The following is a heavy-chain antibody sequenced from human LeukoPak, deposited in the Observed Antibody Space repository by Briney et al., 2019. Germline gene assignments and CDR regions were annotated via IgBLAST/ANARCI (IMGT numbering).Heavy chain of an antibody. J-gene: IGHJ6*02. CDR1: VFTFSSYG. CDR3: AKDLYGSGSYYYGMDV. Sequence: GRSLRLSCAASVFTFSSYGMHWVRQAPGKGLEWVAVISYDGSNKYYADSVKGRFTISRDNSKNTLYLQMNSLRAEDTAVYYCAKDLYGSGSYYYGMDVWGQGTTVTVSS. D-gene: IGHD3-10*01. V-gene: IGHV3-30*18. CDR2: ISYDGSNK.